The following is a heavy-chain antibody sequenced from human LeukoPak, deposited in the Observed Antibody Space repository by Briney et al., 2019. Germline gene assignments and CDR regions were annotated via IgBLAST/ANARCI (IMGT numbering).Heavy chain of an antibody. CDR3: ARVYDSRGYYYAPNRYYFDY. CDR2: IYYTGTT. V-gene: IGHV4-59*01. CDR1: DGSIKNYY. Sequence: NPSETLSLTCTVSDGSIKNYYWSWIRQPPGKGLEWIGYIYYTGTTSYNPSLKSRVTISVDTSKHQLSLKLSSVTAADTAVYYCARVYDSRGYYYAPNRYYFDYWGQGTLVTVSS. J-gene: IGHJ4*02. D-gene: IGHD3-22*01.